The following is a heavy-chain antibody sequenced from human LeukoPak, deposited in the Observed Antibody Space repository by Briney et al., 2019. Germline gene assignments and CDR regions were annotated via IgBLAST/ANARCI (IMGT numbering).Heavy chain of an antibody. CDR2: ISWDGGST. Sequence: GGSLRLSCAASGFIFKDYTMHWVRQAPGKGLEWVSLISWDGGSTYYADSVKGRFTISRDNSKNSLYLQMNSLRTEDTALYYCAKDRTVNGGYYFDYWGQGTLVTVSS. CDR1: GFIFKDYT. J-gene: IGHJ4*02. V-gene: IGHV3-43*01. D-gene: IGHD1-1*01. CDR3: AKDRTVNGGYYFDY.